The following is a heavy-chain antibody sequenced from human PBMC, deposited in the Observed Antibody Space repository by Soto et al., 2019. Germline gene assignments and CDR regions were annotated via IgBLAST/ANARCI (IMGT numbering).Heavy chain of an antibody. CDR2: IYTDDST. CDR1: GFAVSANY. D-gene: IGHD6-6*01. V-gene: IGHV3-53*01. CDR3: ARVSSPLPDNWFDP. Sequence: EVQLGESGGGLIQAGGSLRLSCAASGFAVSANYISWVRQAPGKGLEWVSIIYTDDSTYYPDSVKGRFTFSRDKSKNTLYLQMDSLRADDTAVYYCARVSSPLPDNWFDPWGQGTLVTVSS. J-gene: IGHJ5*02.